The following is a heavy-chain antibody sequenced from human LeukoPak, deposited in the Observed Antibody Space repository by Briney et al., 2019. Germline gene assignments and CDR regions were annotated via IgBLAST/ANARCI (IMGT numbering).Heavy chain of an antibody. CDR3: ARGLLRSRSSGKRPGY. J-gene: IGHJ4*02. Sequence: SVKVSCKASGGTFSSYAISWVRQAPGQGLEWMGRIIPILGIANYAQKFQGRVTMTRNTSISTAYMELSSLRSEDTAVYYCARGLLRSRSSGKRPGYWGQGTLVTVSS. CDR1: GGTFSSYA. D-gene: IGHD3-22*01. CDR2: IIPILGIA. V-gene: IGHV1-69*04.